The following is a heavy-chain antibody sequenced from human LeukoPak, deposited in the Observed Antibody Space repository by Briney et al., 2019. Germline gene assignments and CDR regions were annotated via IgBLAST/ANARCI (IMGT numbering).Heavy chain of an antibody. V-gene: IGHV1-2*02. D-gene: IGHD2/OR15-2a*01. Sequence: ASVKVSCKTSGYTFTDYYIHWVRLAPGQGLEWVGLINPNSGGTVFAQKFQGRGTMTRDSSITTAYMELSELRSDDTAVYYCARGICNSVSCAAFDSWGQGTLVTVSS. CDR1: GYTFTDYY. CDR2: INPNSGGT. J-gene: IGHJ4*02. CDR3: ARGICNSVSCAAFDS.